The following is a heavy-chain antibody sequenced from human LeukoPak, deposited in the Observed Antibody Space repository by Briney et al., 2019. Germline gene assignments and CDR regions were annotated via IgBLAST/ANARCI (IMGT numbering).Heavy chain of an antibody. D-gene: IGHD2-15*01. Sequence: GGSLRLSCEASGFTFSNYAMSWVRQAPGKGLEWVSAISGSGDSSHNADSVKGRFTISRDNSRNILYLQMNSLRVEDTAVYFCAKGGGTSPKAYWGQGTVVTVSS. CDR3: AKGGGTSPKAY. J-gene: IGHJ4*02. CDR1: GFTFSNYA. V-gene: IGHV3-23*01. CDR2: ISGSGDSS.